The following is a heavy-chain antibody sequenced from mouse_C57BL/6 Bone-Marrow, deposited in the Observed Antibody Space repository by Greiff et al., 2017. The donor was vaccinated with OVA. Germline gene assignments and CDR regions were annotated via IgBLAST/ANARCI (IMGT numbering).Heavy chain of an antibody. J-gene: IGHJ2*01. Sequence: QVQPQQPGAELVRPGSSVKLSCKASGYTFTSYWMHWVKQRPIQGLEWIGNIDPSDSETHYTQTFKDKATLTVDKYSSTAYMQLSSLTSEDSEVYYCARGDYYVSSYVEDTPVDFWGQGTTLTDSS. V-gene: IGHV1-52*01. CDR3: ARGDYYVSSYVEDTPVDF. CDR2: IDPSDSET. CDR1: GYTFTSYW. D-gene: IGHD1-1*01.